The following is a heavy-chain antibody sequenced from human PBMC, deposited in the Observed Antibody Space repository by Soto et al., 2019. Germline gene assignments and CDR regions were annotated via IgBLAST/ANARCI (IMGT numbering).Heavy chain of an antibody. V-gene: IGHV3-9*01. Sequence: EVQLVESGGGLVQPGRSLRLSCAASGFTFDDYAMHWVRQAPGKGLEWVSGISWNSGSIGYADSVKGRFTISRDNAKNSLYLQMNSLRAEDTALYYCAKDLGFGELFGMPWFDPWGQGTLVTVSS. D-gene: IGHD3-10*01. CDR3: AKDLGFGELFGMPWFDP. CDR1: GFTFDDYA. J-gene: IGHJ5*02. CDR2: ISWNSGSI.